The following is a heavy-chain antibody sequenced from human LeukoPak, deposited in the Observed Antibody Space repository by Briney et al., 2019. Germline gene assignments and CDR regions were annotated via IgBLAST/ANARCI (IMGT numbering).Heavy chain of an antibody. CDR3: ASGSGSYRTPYYYMDV. J-gene: IGHJ6*03. CDR2: IYSGGST. CDR1: GFTVSSNY. V-gene: IGHV3-53*01. Sequence: GGSLKLSCAASGFTVSSNYMSWVRQAPGKGLEWVSVIYSGGSTYYADSVKGRFTISRDNSKNTLYLQMNSLRAEDTAVYYCASGSGSYRTPYYYMDVWGTGTTVTVSS. D-gene: IGHD3-10*01.